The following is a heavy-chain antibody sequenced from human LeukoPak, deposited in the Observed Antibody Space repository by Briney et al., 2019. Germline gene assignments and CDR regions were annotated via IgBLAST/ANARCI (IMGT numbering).Heavy chain of an antibody. V-gene: IGHV1-8*01. CDR1: GYTFTSYD. CDR3: ARLRYDSSGYYFY. Sequence: ASVKVSCKASGYTFTSYDINWVRQATGQGLEWMGWMNPNSGNTGYAQKFQGRVTMTRNTSISTAYMELSSLRSEDTAVHYCARLRYDSSGYYFYWGQGTLVTVSS. CDR2: MNPNSGNT. D-gene: IGHD3-22*01. J-gene: IGHJ4*02.